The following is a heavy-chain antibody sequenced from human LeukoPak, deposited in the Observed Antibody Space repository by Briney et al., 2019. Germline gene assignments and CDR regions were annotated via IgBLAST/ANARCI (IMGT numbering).Heavy chain of an antibody. CDR2: IPDAGSNK. J-gene: IGHJ4*02. D-gene: IGHD6-6*01. Sequence: PGRPVRLFCSASGFILSSYVVHGLRQPRGKGLEWVAFIPDAGSNKYYADSVKGRFTLYRDNSKNRLYLQMNSLRAEDTAVYYCAKVAARLHFDYWGQEPLVTLSS. CDR1: GFILSSYV. CDR3: AKVAARLHFDY. V-gene: IGHV3-30*18.